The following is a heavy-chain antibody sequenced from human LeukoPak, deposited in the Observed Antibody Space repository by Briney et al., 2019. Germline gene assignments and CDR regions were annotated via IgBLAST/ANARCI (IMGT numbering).Heavy chain of an antibody. Sequence: PSETLSLTCTVSGGSISSYYWSWIRQPPGKGLEWIGYIYYSGSTNYNPSLKSRVTISVDTSKNQFSLKLSSVTAADPAVYYCARVLTGIPWFDPWGQATLVTVSS. D-gene: IGHD1-1*01. J-gene: IGHJ5*02. CDR2: IYYSGST. CDR3: ARVLTGIPWFDP. CDR1: GGSISSYY. V-gene: IGHV4-59*01.